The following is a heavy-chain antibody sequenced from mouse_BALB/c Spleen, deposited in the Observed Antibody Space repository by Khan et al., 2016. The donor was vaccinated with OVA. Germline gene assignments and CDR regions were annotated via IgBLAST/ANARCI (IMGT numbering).Heavy chain of an antibody. CDR1: GFIFSDYY. D-gene: IGHD2-1*01. V-gene: IGHV5-4*02. Sequence: EVELVESGGGLVKPGGSLKLSCAASGFIFSDYYMYWVRQTPEKRLEWVASMSDGGSYTYYLDNVKGRFAISRDKAKNNLYLQMSSLKSEDTAMYYCARGHYANPFAYWGQGTLVTVSA. J-gene: IGHJ3*01. CDR2: MSDGGSYT. CDR3: ARGHYANPFAY.